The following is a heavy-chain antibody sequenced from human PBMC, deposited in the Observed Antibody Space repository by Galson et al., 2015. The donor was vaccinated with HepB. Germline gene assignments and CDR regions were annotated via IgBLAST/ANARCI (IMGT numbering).Heavy chain of an antibody. J-gene: IGHJ4*02. Sequence: SLRLSCAASGFSFSSYGIHWVRQAPGKGLEWVAVIWFDGSNEYYADSVKGRFTISRDNSKNTLYLQMNSLRAEDTAVYYCARDYLLTYYHDDSGLGLDYWGQGTPVTVSS. CDR2: IWFDGSNE. CDR1: GFSFSSYG. D-gene: IGHD3-22*01. CDR3: ARDYLLTYYHDDSGLGLDY. V-gene: IGHV3-33*01.